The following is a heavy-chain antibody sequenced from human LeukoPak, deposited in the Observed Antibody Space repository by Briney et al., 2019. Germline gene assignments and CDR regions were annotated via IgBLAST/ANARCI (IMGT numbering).Heavy chain of an antibody. J-gene: IGHJ4*02. CDR1: GFTFSSYA. Sequence: PGGSLRLSCAASGFTFSSYAMSWVRQAPGKGLEWVSAISGSSGSTYYADSVKGRFTISRDNSKNTLYLQMNSLRAEDTAVYYCAKDGTYYGSGSYPTWGQGTLVTVSS. V-gene: IGHV3-23*01. CDR3: AKDGTYYGSGSYPT. D-gene: IGHD3-10*01. CDR2: ISGSSGST.